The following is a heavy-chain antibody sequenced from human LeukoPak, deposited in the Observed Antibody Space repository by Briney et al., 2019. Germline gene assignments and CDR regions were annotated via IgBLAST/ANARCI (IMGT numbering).Heavy chain of an antibody. CDR2: IYYSGNT. V-gene: IGHV4-59*01. CDR1: SGSITNYY. Sequence: SETLSLTCTVSSGSITNYYWSWIRQPPGKGLEWIGFIYYSGNTNYNPSLKSRVTISVDTSKNQFSLKLSSMTAADTAVYYCARGALLWFGDRMEYYFDYWGQGTLVTVSS. CDR3: ARGALLWFGDRMEYYFDY. D-gene: IGHD3-10*01. J-gene: IGHJ4*02.